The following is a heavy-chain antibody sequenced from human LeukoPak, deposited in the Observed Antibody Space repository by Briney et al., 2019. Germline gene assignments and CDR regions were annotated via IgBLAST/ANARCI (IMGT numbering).Heavy chain of an antibody. CDR2: ISDSGSSN. CDR3: VKDSGSSGWSGGFDY. V-gene: IGHV3-23*01. J-gene: IGHJ4*02. D-gene: IGHD6-19*01. Sequence: GGSLRPSCAASGFTFSNYAMYWVRQAPGKGLEWVSDISDSGSSNSYADSVKGRFTISRDNSKNTLYLQMNSLRAEDTAVYYCVKDSGSSGWSGGFDYWGQGTLVTVSS. CDR1: GFTFSNYA.